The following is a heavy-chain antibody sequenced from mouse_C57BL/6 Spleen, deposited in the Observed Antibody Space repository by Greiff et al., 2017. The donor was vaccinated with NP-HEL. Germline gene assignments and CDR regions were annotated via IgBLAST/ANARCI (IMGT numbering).Heavy chain of an antibody. CDR1: GFTFSSYG. CDR3: ARPPYDYDEGAWFAY. V-gene: IGHV5-6*01. J-gene: IGHJ3*01. Sequence: EVQRVESGGDLVKPGGSLKLSCAASGFTFSSYGMSWVRQTPDKRLEWVATISSGGSYTYYPDSVKGRFTISRDNAKNTLYLQMSSLKSEDTAMYYCARPPYDYDEGAWFAYWGQGTLVTVSA. D-gene: IGHD2-4*01. CDR2: ISSGGSYT.